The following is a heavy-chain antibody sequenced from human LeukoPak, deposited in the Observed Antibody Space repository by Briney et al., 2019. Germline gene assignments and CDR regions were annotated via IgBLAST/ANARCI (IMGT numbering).Heavy chain of an antibody. J-gene: IGHJ3*02. CDR2: FDPEDGET. Sequence: ASVKVSCKVSGYTLTELSMHWVRQAPGKGLEWMGGFDPEDGETIYAQKFQGRVTMTGDTSTDTAYMELSSLRSEDTAVYYCAMGLRDSSGRIYAFDIWGQGTMVTVSS. CDR3: AMGLRDSSGRIYAFDI. V-gene: IGHV1-24*01. CDR1: GYTLTELS. D-gene: IGHD3-22*01.